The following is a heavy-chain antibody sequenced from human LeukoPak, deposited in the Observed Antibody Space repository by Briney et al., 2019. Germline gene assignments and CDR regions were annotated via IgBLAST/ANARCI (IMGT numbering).Heavy chain of an antibody. J-gene: IGHJ6*03. CDR3: ARDTGSEPPYYYYIDV. Sequence: PGESLRLSCAPSGFSFSTYWMSWVRQAPGKGLEWVANIKQNGGEKYYVESVKGRFTISRDNAKGSLYLQMNSLRAEDTAVYYCARDTGSEPPYYYYIDVWGKGTTVTVSS. CDR1: GFSFSTYW. V-gene: IGHV3-7*01. D-gene: IGHD1-14*01. CDR2: IKQNGGEK.